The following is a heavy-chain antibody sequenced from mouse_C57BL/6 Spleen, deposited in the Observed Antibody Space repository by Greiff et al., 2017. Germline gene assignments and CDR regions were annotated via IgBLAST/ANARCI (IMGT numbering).Heavy chain of an antibody. Sequence: DVKLVEPGGGFVQPKGSLKLSCAASGFTFNTYAMHWVRQAPGQGLEWVARISSNSSNYATYYAVSVKDRLTISRDDSQGKLYLRMYNLKTEDLAMCYCVVYYCGSSLFAYWGQGTLVTVSA. D-gene: IGHD1-1*01. V-gene: IGHV10-3*01. J-gene: IGHJ3*01. CDR2: ISSNSSNYAT. CDR3: VVYYCGSSLFAY. CDR1: GFTFNTYA.